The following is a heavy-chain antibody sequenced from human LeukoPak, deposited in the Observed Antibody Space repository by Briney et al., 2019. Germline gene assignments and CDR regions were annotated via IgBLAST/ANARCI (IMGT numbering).Heavy chain of an antibody. V-gene: IGHV1-18*01. Sequence: ASVKVSCKASGYTVTSYGISWVRQAPGQGLEWMGWISAYNGNTNYAQNLQGRVTMTTDTSTSTAYMELRSLRYDDTAVYYCARGIIGYYFDYWGQGTLVTVSS. J-gene: IGHJ4*02. D-gene: IGHD2-15*01. CDR3: ARGIIGYYFDY. CDR2: ISAYNGNT. CDR1: GYTVTSYG.